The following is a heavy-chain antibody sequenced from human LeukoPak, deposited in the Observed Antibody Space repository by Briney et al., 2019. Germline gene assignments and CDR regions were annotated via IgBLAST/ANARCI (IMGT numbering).Heavy chain of an antibody. V-gene: IGHV3-23*01. CDR2: ISGSGGST. CDR1: GFTFSSYG. Sequence: PGGTLRLSCAASGFTFSSYGMSWVRQAPGKGLEWVSAISGSGGSTYYADSVKGRFTISRDNSKNTLYLQMNSLRAEDTAVYYCAKAANGDPRAYSYWGQGTLVTVSS. J-gene: IGHJ4*02. CDR3: AKAANGDPRAYSY. D-gene: IGHD3-16*01.